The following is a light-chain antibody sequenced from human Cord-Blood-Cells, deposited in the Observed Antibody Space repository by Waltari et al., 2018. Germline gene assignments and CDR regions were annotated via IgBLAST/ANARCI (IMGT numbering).Light chain of an antibody. Sequence: EIVFTQSPSTLSLSPGERATLSCRTSQSVSSYLARYQQKPGQAPRLPIYDASNRATGIPARFSGSGSGTDFTLTISSLAPEDFAVYYCQQRSNWPLTFGGGTKVEIK. V-gene: IGKV3-11*01. CDR3: QQRSNWPLT. CDR1: QSVSSY. CDR2: DAS. J-gene: IGKJ4*01.